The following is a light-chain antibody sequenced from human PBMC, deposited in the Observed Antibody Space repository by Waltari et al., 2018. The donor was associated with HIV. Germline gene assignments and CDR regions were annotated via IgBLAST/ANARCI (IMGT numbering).Light chain of an antibody. Sequence: QSVLTQPPSASGTPGQRVTIPCSGRSSHPGTNTVSWYQQVPGTSPKLLIYNNNQRPSGVPDRFSGSKSGTSASLAITGLQSEDEADYHCAAWDDSLNGQVVFGGGTKLTVL. CDR3: AAWDDSLNGQVV. V-gene: IGLV1-44*01. CDR2: NNN. J-gene: IGLJ3*02. CDR1: SSHPGTNT.